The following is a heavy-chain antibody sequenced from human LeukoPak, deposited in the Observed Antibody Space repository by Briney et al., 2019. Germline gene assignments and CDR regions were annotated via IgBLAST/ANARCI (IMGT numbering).Heavy chain of an antibody. Sequence: PSETLSLTCTLCGGSISNYYWSWIRQPAGKGLEWIGRIYTSGSTNYNPSLKSRVTISVDKSKNQFSLKLSSVTAADTAVYYCAREPAVAGTSYFYYYYMDVWGKGTTVTVSS. J-gene: IGHJ6*03. CDR1: GGSISNYY. CDR3: AREPAVAGTSYFYYYYMDV. CDR2: IYTSGST. V-gene: IGHV4-4*07. D-gene: IGHD6-19*01.